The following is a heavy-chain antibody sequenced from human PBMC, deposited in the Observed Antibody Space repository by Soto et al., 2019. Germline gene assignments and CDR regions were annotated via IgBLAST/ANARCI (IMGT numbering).Heavy chain of an antibody. D-gene: IGHD6-6*01. CDR1: GGSISSGGYY. CDR2: NSYSGIT. Sequence: QVQLQESGPGLVKPSQTLSLTCTVSGGSISSGGYYWTWIRQHPGKGLEWIGYNSYSGITYYNPSLKSRVTMSLDTSKKQFSLKLSSVTAADTTVYYCARGSSIAGLYYGMDVWGQGTTVTVSS. CDR3: ARGSSIAGLYYGMDV. V-gene: IGHV4-31*03. J-gene: IGHJ6*02.